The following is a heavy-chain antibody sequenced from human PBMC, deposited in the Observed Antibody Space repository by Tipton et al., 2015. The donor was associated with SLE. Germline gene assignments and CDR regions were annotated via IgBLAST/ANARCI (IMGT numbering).Heavy chain of an antibody. CDR2: IYTSGST. CDR1: GGSISSGSYY. CDR3: ARDNWKERAIDS. J-gene: IGHJ4*02. D-gene: IGHD1-20*01. V-gene: IGHV4-61*02. Sequence: TLSLTCTVSGGSISSGSYYWSWIRQPAGKGLEWIGRIYTSGSTNYNPSLKSRVTISVDTSKNQFSLKLSSVTAADTAVYYCARDNWKERAIDSWGQGTLVTVSS.